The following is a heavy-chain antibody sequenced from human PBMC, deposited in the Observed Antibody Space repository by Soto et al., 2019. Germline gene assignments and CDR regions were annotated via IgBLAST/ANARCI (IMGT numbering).Heavy chain of an antibody. CDR1: GYTLTSYD. Sequence: APVKVCCKASGYTLTSYDSNWLRQATRQGLEWMGWMNPNSGNTGYAQKFQGRVTMTRNTSISTAYMELSSLRSEDTAVYYCARGGYSYGGDYYYMDVWGKGTTVTVSS. CDR3: ARGGYSYGGDYYYMDV. D-gene: IGHD5-18*01. J-gene: IGHJ6*03. V-gene: IGHV1-8*01. CDR2: MNPNSGNT.